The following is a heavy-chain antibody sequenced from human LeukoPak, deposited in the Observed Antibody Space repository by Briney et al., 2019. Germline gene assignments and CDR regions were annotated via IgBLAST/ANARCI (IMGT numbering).Heavy chain of an antibody. Sequence: PGGSLRLSCAASGFTFSSYGMHWVRQAPGKGLEWVAVIWYDGTNKYYADSVKGRFTISRDNSKNTLYLQMNSLRAEDTAVYYCARGYCSSTSCWFDPWGQGTLVTVSS. V-gene: IGHV3-30*19. D-gene: IGHD2-2*01. CDR2: IWYDGTNK. CDR3: ARGYCSSTSCWFDP. CDR1: GFTFSSYG. J-gene: IGHJ5*02.